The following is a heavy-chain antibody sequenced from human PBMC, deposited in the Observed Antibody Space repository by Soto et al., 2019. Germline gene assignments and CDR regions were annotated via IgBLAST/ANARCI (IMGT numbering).Heavy chain of an antibody. CDR2: TNQGGST. CDR3: ARGRTYCSGGSCYERYDH. Sequence: PSETLSLTCAVYGGSFSRYYWSWIRQPPGKGLEWIGETNQGGSTNYNPSLKSRVTISVDTSKNQFSLKLTSVTAADTALYYCCARGRTYCSGGSCYERYDHWGQGALVTVSS. V-gene: IGHV4-34*01. D-gene: IGHD2-15*01. J-gene: IGHJ4*02. CDR1: GGSFSRYY.